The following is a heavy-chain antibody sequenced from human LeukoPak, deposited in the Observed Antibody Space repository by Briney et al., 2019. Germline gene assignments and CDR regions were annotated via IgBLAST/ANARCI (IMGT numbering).Heavy chain of an antibody. CDR1: GYTFTGYY. CDR2: INPNSGAT. Sequence: ASVKVSCKTSGYTFTGYYIHWVRQATGQGLEWMGWINPNSGATNYAQSFQGRVTMTRDTSTSTAYMELSSLRSDDTAVYYCARGDCSVSGCHGGNWFDPWGQGTLVTVSS. J-gene: IGHJ5*02. V-gene: IGHV1-2*02. D-gene: IGHD2-15*01. CDR3: ARGDCSVSGCHGGNWFDP.